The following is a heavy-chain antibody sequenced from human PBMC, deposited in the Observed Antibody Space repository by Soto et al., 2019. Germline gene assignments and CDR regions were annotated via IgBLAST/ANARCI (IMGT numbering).Heavy chain of an antibody. D-gene: IGHD4-17*01. Sequence: SETLSLTCTVSGGSISSYYWSWIRQPPGKGLEWIGYIYYSGSTNYNPSLKSRVTISVDTSKNQFSLKLSSVTAADTAVYYCARWTTKKAAFDIWGQGTMVTVSS. CDR3: ARWTTKKAAFDI. CDR2: IYYSGST. CDR1: GGSISSYY. J-gene: IGHJ3*02. V-gene: IGHV4-59*08.